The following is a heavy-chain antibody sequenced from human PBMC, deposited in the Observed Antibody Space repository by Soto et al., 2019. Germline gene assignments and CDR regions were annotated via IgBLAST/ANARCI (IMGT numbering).Heavy chain of an antibody. J-gene: IGHJ5*02. V-gene: IGHV3-48*03. CDR2: ISSSGSII. D-gene: IGHD6-13*01. CDR3: AREQGIAAVNWFDP. Sequence: GGSLRLSCAASGFTFSSYEMNWVRQAPGKGLEWVSYISSSGSIIYYADSVKGRFTISRDNAKNSLYLQMNSLRAEDTAVYYCAREQGIAAVNWFDPWGQGTLVTVSS. CDR1: GFTFSSYE.